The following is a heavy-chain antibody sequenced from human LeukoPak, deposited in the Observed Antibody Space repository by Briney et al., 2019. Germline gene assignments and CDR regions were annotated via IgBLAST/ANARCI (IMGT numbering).Heavy chain of an antibody. Sequence: GASVNVSCTASGFTFTSSAVQWVRQARGQRLEWIGWIVVGSGNTNYAQKFQERVTITRDMSTSTAYMELSSLRSEDTAVYYCAADFYGSGIFDYFDYWGQGTLVTVSS. D-gene: IGHD3-10*01. J-gene: IGHJ4*02. CDR2: IVVGSGNT. CDR1: GFTFTSSA. CDR3: AADFYGSGIFDYFDY. V-gene: IGHV1-58*01.